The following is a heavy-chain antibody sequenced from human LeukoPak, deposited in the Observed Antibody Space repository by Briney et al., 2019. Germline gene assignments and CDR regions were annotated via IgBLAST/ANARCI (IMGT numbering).Heavy chain of an antibody. Sequence: PGGSLRLSCAASGFTFSSYDMHWVRQAPGKGLEWVGRIAYDGRNKNYADSVKGRFTISRDNSKNTVYLQMNSLRPEDTSVYFCARGIAGGFDYWGHGTLVTVSS. CDR3: ARGIAGGFDY. CDR1: GFTFSSYD. CDR2: IAYDGRNK. J-gene: IGHJ4*01. V-gene: IGHV3-30*04. D-gene: IGHD6-13*01.